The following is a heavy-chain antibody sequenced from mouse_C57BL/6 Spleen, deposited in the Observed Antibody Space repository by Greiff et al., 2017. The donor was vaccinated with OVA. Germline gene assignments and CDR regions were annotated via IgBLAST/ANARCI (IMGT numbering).Heavy chain of an antibody. CDR1: GYTFTDYY. CDR3: ARDEGYYYGSIYAMDY. D-gene: IGHD1-1*01. CDR2: INPNNGGT. J-gene: IGHJ4*01. Sequence: EVQLQQSGPELVKPGASVKISCKASGYTFTDYYMNWVKQSHGKSLEWIGDINPNNGGTSYNQKFKGKATLTVDKSSSTAYMELRSLTSEDSAVYYCARDEGYYYGSIYAMDYWGQGTSVTVSS. V-gene: IGHV1-26*01.